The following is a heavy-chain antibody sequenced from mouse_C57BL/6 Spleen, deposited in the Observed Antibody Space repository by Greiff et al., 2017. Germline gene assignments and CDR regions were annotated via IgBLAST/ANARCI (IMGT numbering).Heavy chain of an antibody. D-gene: IGHD3-3*01. CDR1: GFTFSSYA. CDR2: ISSGGDYI. Sequence: EVKLVESGEGLVKPGGSLKLSCAASGFTFSSYAMSWVRQTPEKRLEWVAYISSGGDYIYYADTVKGRFTISRDNARNTLYLQMSSLKSEDTAMYYCTRERGLGGFYYAMDYWGQGTSVTVSS. CDR3: TRERGLGGFYYAMDY. J-gene: IGHJ4*01. V-gene: IGHV5-9-1*02.